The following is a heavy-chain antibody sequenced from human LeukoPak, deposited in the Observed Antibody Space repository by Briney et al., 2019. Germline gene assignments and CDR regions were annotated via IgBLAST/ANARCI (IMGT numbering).Heavy chain of an antibody. J-gene: IGHJ4*02. D-gene: IGHD6-19*01. CDR1: GFTFDDYA. Sequence: SLRLSCAASGFTFDDYAMHWVRQAPGKGLEWVSGISWNSGSIGYADSVKGRFTISRDNAKNSLYLQMNSLRAEDTALYYFAKDTAFSGWSRGIDYWGQGTLVTVSS. CDR3: AKDTAFSGWSRGIDY. CDR2: ISWNSGSI. V-gene: IGHV3-9*01.